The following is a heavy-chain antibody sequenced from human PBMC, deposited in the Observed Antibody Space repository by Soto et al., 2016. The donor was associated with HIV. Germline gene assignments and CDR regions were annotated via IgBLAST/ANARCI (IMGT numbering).Heavy chain of an antibody. V-gene: IGHV4-34*02. J-gene: IGHJ4*02. CDR1: GGSFSDYY. CDR3: ATTTTTITPAHFDH. CDR2: IYYNGTI. Sequence: QVRLQQWGAGLLKPSETLSLTCAVYGGSFSDYYWTWIRQPPGKGLEWIGCIYYNGTINYNSSLKSRLTISVNRSRKQFSLKVTSVTAADTAIYYCATTTTTITPAHFDHWGQGXLVTVSX. D-gene: IGHD3-10*01.